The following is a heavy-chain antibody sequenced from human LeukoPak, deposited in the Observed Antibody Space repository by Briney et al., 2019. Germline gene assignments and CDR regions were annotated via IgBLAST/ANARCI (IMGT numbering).Heavy chain of an antibody. D-gene: IGHD6-19*01. CDR3: AGKTGIAVAGTNWFDP. CDR2: IIPIFGTA. Sequence: SVKVSCKASGGTFSSYAISWVRQAPGQGLEWMGGIIPIFGTANYAQKFQGRVTITADESTSTAYMELYSLRSEDTAVYYCAGKTGIAVAGTNWFDPWGQGTLVTVSS. V-gene: IGHV1-69*13. J-gene: IGHJ5*02. CDR1: GGTFSSYA.